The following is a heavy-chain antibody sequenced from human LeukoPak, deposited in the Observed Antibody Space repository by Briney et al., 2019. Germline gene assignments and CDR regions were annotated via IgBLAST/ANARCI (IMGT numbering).Heavy chain of an antibody. CDR1: GGSISSYY. CDR2: IYYSGST. Sequence: PSETLSLTCTVSGGSISSYYWSWIRQPPGKGLEWIGYIYYSGSTNYNPSLRSRVTISVDTSKNQFSLKLSSVTAADTAVYYCARVGLLGSRGIDYWGQGTLVIVSS. J-gene: IGHJ4*02. CDR3: ARVGLLGSRGIDY. V-gene: IGHV4-59*01. D-gene: IGHD3-10*01.